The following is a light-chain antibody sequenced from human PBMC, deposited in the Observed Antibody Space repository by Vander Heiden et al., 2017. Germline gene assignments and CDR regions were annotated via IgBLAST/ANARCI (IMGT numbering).Light chain of an antibody. CDR1: SSDVGGYNY. CDR2: DVS. CDR3: CSHAASYTPGV. J-gene: IGLJ1*01. V-gene: IGLV2-11*01. Sequence: VYVSAGAAVTISCTGTSSDVGGYNYVSWYQQHPGKAPKLMIYDVSKRPSGVPDRFPGSKSGNTASLTISGPQAEDESDYYCCSHAASYTPGVFGTGTKV.